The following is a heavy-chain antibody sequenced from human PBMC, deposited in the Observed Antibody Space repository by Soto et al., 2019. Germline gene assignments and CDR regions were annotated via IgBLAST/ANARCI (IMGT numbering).Heavy chain of an antibody. Sequence: QLQLQESGPGLVKPSETLSLTCTVSGGSISSSSYYWGWIRQPPGKGLEWIGSIYYSGSTYYNPSLKSRVTISVDTSKNQFSLKLSSVTAADTAVYYCARHQMDSSSWYYFDYWGQGTLVTVSS. CDR3: ARHQMDSSSWYYFDY. CDR1: GGSISSSSYY. J-gene: IGHJ4*02. D-gene: IGHD6-13*01. V-gene: IGHV4-39*01. CDR2: IYYSGST.